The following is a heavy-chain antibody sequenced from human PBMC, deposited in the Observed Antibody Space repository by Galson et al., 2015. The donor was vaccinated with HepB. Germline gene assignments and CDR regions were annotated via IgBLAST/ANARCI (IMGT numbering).Heavy chain of an antibody. Sequence: SLRLSCAASGFSFSNYGMHWVRQAPGKGLEWVAVISYDGGTSYYGDSVKGRFTISRDNSKNTLYLQMNSLSADDTAVYYCAKEQRFSGNYIGAHFHDGMDVWGQGTTALVYS. J-gene: IGHJ6*02. CDR1: GFSFSNYG. V-gene: IGHV3-30*18. CDR2: ISYDGGTS. D-gene: IGHD1-26*01. CDR3: AKEQRFSGNYIGAHFHDGMDV.